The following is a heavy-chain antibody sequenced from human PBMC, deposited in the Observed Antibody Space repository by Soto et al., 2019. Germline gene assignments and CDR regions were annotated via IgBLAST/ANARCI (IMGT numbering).Heavy chain of an antibody. Sequence: QVQLVQSGAEVKKPGASVKVSCKASGYTFTSNYIHWVRRAPGQGLEWMGTINPSTGSTNYAQKFQGRVTVTRDTSTSTVYMELGSLRSEDTAVYYCARDHSISAAGAWWLDPWGQGTLVTVSS. CDR1: GYTFTSNY. CDR2: INPSTGST. D-gene: IGHD6-13*01. J-gene: IGHJ5*02. CDR3: ARDHSISAAGAWWLDP. V-gene: IGHV1-46*01.